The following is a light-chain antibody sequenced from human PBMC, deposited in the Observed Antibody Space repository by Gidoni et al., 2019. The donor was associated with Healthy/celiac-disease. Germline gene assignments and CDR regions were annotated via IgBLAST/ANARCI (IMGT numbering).Light chain of an antibody. J-gene: IGLJ3*02. CDR3: SSYTNNNTRV. CDR2: DVS. V-gene: IGLV2-14*01. Sequence: QSALTQPASVSGSPGQSITISCPGTSSDVGGYNYVSWYQQYPGKAPKLMIFDVSNRPSGISNRFSGSKSGNTASLTISGLQAEDEADYYCSSYTNNNTRVFGGGTKLTVL. CDR1: SSDVGGYNY.